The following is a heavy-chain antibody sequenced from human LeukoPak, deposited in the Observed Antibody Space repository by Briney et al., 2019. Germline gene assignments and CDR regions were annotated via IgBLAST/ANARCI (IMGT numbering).Heavy chain of an antibody. J-gene: IGHJ6*03. Sequence: PSETLSLTCTVFGGSISTNYWSWIRQPPGKGLEWNGYIYYSGRTNYNPSLKSRVTISIDTSKNQFSLKLSSVTAADTAVYYCVRVIGAPNYYYYMDVLGKGTTVTVSS. CDR3: VRVIGAPNYYYYMDV. CDR2: IYYSGRT. CDR1: GGSISTNY. V-gene: IGHV4-59*12. D-gene: IGHD3-22*01.